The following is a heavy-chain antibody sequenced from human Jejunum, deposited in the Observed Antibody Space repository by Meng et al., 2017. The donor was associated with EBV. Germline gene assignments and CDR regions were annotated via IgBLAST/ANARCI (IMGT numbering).Heavy chain of an antibody. Sequence: QVPLQESGLGLVKPSGTVSLTCAVSGDTISSSNWWSWVRQPPGKGLEWIGEIYHCGSTNYNPSLKSRVTISVDKSKIQFSLKLSSVPAADTAVYYCARYGSGYFPALWYWGQGTLVTVSS. V-gene: IGHV4-4*02. D-gene: IGHD3-3*01. J-gene: IGHJ4*02. CDR2: IYHCGST. CDR1: GDTISSSNW. CDR3: ARYGSGYFPALWY.